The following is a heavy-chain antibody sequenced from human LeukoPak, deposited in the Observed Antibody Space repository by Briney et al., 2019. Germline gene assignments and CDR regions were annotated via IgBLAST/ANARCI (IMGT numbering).Heavy chain of an antibody. CDR1: GFTFSSYG. CDR3: AIDSSSWSGDYYYGMDV. CDR2: IWYDGSNK. Sequence: GGSLRLSCAASGFTFSSYGMHWVRRAPGKGLEWVAVIWYDGSNKYYADSVKGRFTISRDNSKNTLYLQMNSLRAEDTAVYYCAIDSSSWSGDYYYGMDVWGKGTTVTVSS. V-gene: IGHV3-33*01. J-gene: IGHJ6*04. D-gene: IGHD6-13*01.